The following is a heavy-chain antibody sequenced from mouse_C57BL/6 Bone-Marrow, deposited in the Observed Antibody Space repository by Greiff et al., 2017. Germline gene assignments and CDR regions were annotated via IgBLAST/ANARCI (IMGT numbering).Heavy chain of an antibody. D-gene: IGHD1-1*01. Sequence: VQLQESGAELARPGASVKLSCTASGYTFTSYGISWVKQRTGQGLEWIGEIYPRSGNTNYTEKFKGKATLTADTTSSTAYMKLRSLTSEDSAVDFCARYIYYYSGYDMDYWGQGTTVTVSS. CDR3: ARYIYYYSGYDMDY. V-gene: IGHV1-81*01. CDR1: GYTFTSYG. J-gene: IGHJ4*01. CDR2: IYPRSGNT.